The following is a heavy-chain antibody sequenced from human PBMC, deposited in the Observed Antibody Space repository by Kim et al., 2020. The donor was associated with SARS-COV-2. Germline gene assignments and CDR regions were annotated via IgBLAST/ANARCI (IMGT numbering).Heavy chain of an antibody. D-gene: IGHD4-17*01. J-gene: IGHJ1*01. CDR3: ARPPHGDFVYFQH. CDR1: GFTFVSYG. Sequence: GGSLRLSCEASGFTFVSYGMHWVRQAPGKGLEWVAFISYDQITKYYADSVKGRFTISRDNSKNTLSLQMTSLRPEDTAVYYCARPPHGDFVYFQHWGQGTVVSVSS. CDR2: ISYDQITK. V-gene: IGHV3-30*03.